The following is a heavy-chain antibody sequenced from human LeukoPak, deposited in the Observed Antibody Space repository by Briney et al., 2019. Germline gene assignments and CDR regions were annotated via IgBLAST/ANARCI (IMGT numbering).Heavy chain of an antibody. V-gene: IGHV3-11*01. CDR3: ARYTAAGIDY. CDR1: GFTFSDYY. J-gene: IGHJ4*02. Sequence: GGSLRLSCAASGFTFSDYYMSWIRQAPGKGLEWVSYISSGGSTIYYPDSVKGRFAISRDNAKHSLYLQMNSLRAEDTAVYYCARYTAAGIDYWGQGTLVTVSS. CDR2: ISSGGSTI. D-gene: IGHD6-13*01.